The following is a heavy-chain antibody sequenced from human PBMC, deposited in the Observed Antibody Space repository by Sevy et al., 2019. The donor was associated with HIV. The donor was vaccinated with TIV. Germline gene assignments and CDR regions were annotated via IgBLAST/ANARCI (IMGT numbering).Heavy chain of an antibody. CDR3: AKDTEAAGAGGFDY. J-gene: IGHJ4*02. Sequence: GGSLRLSCAASRFIFNDYGMHWVRQAPGKGLEWVACIQYDGNDKCYSDSMRGRITTTIDNSKNMLFVQMNSLRSEDTAMYYCAKDTEAAGAGGFDYWGQGTLVTLSS. CDR1: RFIFNDYG. D-gene: IGHD6-13*01. CDR2: IQYDGNDK. V-gene: IGHV3-30*02.